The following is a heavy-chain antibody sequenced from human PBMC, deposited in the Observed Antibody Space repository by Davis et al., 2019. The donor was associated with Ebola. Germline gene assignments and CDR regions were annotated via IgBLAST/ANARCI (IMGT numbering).Heavy chain of an antibody. CDR1: GYTFTNYY. D-gene: IGHD3-10*01. J-gene: IGHJ6*02. V-gene: IGHV1-3*01. CDR3: AREGGLVRGIVITWKDGMDV. CDR2: INAGNGNT. Sequence: ASVKVSCKASGYTFTNYYMHWVRQAPGQGLEWMGWINAGNGNTKYSQKFQARISITRDTSANTVFMELSSLTSEDTAVYYCAREGGLVRGIVITWKDGMDVWGQGTTVTVSS.